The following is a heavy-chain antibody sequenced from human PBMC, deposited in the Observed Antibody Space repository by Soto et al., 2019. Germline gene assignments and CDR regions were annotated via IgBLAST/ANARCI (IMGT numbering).Heavy chain of an antibody. D-gene: IGHD6-19*01. CDR1: GYTFTSYD. J-gene: IGHJ3*02. Sequence: EASVKVSCKASGYTFTSYDINWVRQATGQGLEWMGWMNPNSGNTGYAQKFQGRVTMTTDTSTSTAYMELRSLRSDDTAVYYCASGDSSGWYAAFDIWGQGTMVTVSS. V-gene: IGHV1-8*01. CDR3: ASGDSSGWYAAFDI. CDR2: MNPNSGNT.